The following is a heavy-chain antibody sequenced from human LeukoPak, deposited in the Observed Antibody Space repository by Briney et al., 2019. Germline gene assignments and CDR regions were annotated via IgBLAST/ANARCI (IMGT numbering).Heavy chain of an antibody. Sequence: GEPLKISCKGSGYSFTSYWIGWVRQMPGKGLEWMGIIYPGDSDTRYSPSFQGQVTISADKSISTAYLQWSSLRAEDTAIYYCANPPTVTSFHYWGQGTLVTVSS. CDR3: ANPPTVTSFHY. D-gene: IGHD4-11*01. J-gene: IGHJ4*02. V-gene: IGHV5-51*01. CDR2: IYPGDSDT. CDR1: GYSFTSYW.